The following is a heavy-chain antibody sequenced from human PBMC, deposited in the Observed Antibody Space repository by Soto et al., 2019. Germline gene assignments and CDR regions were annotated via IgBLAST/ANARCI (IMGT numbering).Heavy chain of an antibody. Sequence: SETLSLTCTVSGGAIISDYWSWIRQPPGKGLEWIGYISYSGSTNYNPSLKSLATISVDTSKNQFSPKLSSVTAADTAVYYCVRVLSGTSLFDYWGQGTLVTVS. CDR1: GGAIISDY. CDR3: VRVLSGTSLFDY. CDR2: ISYSGST. J-gene: IGHJ4*02. D-gene: IGHD1-26*01. V-gene: IGHV4-59*01.